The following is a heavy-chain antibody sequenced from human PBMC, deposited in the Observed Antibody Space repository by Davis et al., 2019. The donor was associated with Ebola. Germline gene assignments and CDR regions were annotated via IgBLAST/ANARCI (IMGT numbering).Heavy chain of an antibody. CDR2: ISGSGGST. CDR1: GFTFSSYA. CDR3: AKSGDSSSWPDYYYYYMDV. Sequence: PGGSLRLSCAASGFTFSSYAMSWVRQAPGKGLEWVSAISGSGGSTNYADSVKGRFTISRDNSKNTLYLQMNSLRAEDTAVYYCAKSGDSSSWPDYYYYYMDVWGKGTTVTVSS. J-gene: IGHJ6*03. D-gene: IGHD6-13*01. V-gene: IGHV3-23*01.